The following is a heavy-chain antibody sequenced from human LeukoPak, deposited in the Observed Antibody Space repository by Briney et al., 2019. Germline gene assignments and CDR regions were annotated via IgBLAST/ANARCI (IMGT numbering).Heavy chain of an antibody. V-gene: IGHV4-39*01. Sequence: PSETLSLTCTVSGGSISSSSYYWGWIRQPPEKGLEWIGSIYYSGSTYYNPSLKSRVTISVDTSKNQFSLKLSSVTAADTAVYYCARLGGIAADPCYFDYWGQGTLVTVSS. J-gene: IGHJ4*02. D-gene: IGHD6-13*01. CDR1: GGSISSSSYY. CDR2: IYYSGST. CDR3: ARLGGIAADPCYFDY.